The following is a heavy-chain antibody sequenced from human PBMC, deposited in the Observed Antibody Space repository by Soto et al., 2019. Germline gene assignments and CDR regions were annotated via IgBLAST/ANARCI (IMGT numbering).Heavy chain of an antibody. CDR3: ASHDARWYFAS. CDR1: RGSISSGTNY. J-gene: IGHJ1*01. V-gene: IGHV4-39*01. D-gene: IGHD6-13*01. CDR2: IYYSGST. Sequence: PSETLSLTCTVSRGSISSGTNYWAWIRQPPGKGLEWIANIYYSGSTFYNPSLKSRVTISLDTSKNQFSLKLRSVTAADTAVYYCASHDARWYFASWGQRTLVPVSS.